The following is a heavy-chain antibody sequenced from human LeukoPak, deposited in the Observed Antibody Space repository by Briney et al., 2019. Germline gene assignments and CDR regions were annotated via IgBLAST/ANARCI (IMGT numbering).Heavy chain of an antibody. J-gene: IGHJ6*03. V-gene: IGHV4-39*07. CDR3: ARAGSRYLHYYDGYMDV. Sequence: SETLSLTCTVSGGSISSSSYYWGWIRQPPGKGLEWIGNIYYSGSTYYNPSLKSRVTISEDTAKNQFSLRLSSVSAADTAVYYCARAGSRYLHYYDGYMDVWGKGTTVTVSS. D-gene: IGHD3-22*01. CDR2: IYYSGST. CDR1: GGSISSSSYY.